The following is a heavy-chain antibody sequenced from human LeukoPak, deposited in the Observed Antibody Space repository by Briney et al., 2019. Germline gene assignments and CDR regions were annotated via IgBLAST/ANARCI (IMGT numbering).Heavy chain of an antibody. J-gene: IGHJ4*02. CDR1: GYTFTSYY. CDR2: INPSGGST. CDR3: AREQMGWIQLSFDY. D-gene: IGHD5-18*01. Sequence: ASVKVSCKASGYTFTSYYMHWVRQAPGQGLEWMGIINPSGGSTSNAQKSQGRVTMTRDTSTHTVYMELSSLRSEVTAVYYCAREQMGWIQLSFDYWGQGTLVPVSS. V-gene: IGHV1-46*01.